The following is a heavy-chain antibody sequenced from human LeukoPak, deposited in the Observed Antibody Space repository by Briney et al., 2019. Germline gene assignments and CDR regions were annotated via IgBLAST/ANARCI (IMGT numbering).Heavy chain of an antibody. CDR3: ARLSGNGYYSDY. CDR1: GYRFSNFW. CDR2: IYPGDSDT. D-gene: IGHD1-20*01. J-gene: IGHJ4*02. V-gene: IGHV5-51*01. Sequence: GESLKISCQGSGYRFSNFWIGWVRQMPGKGLEWMGIIYPGDSDTRYSPSFQGQATISADKSISTAYLQWSSLKASDTAMYYCARLSGNGYYSDYWGQGTLVTVSS.